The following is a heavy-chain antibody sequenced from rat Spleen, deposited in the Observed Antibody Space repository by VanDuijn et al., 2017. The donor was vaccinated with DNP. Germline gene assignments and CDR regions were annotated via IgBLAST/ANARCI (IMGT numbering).Heavy chain of an antibody. Sequence: EVQLVESGGGLVQPGRSLKLSCAASGFTFSDYNMAWVRQAPKKGLQWVATSIYDGSRTYYRDSVKGRVTISRDNAKSTLYLQMDSLRSEDTATYYYATRRYDGYYHVDYFDYWGQGVMVTVSS. CDR2: SIYDGSRT. J-gene: IGHJ2*01. V-gene: IGHV5S10*01. CDR1: GFTFSDYN. CDR3: ATRRYDGYYHVDYFDY. D-gene: IGHD1-12*03.